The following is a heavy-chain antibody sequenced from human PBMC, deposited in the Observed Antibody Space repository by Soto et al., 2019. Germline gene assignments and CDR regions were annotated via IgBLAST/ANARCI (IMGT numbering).Heavy chain of an antibody. CDR1: GYTFTSYG. V-gene: IGHV1-18*01. J-gene: IGHJ6*03. CDR2: ISAYNGNT. Sequence: ASVKVSCKASGYTFTSYGISWVRQAPGQGLEWMGWISAYNGNTNYAQKLQGRVTMTTDTSTSTAYMELRSLRSDDTAVYYCAREPDSCSSVYYYYMDVWGKGTTVTVSS. D-gene: IGHD6-6*01. CDR3: AREPDSCSSVYYYYMDV.